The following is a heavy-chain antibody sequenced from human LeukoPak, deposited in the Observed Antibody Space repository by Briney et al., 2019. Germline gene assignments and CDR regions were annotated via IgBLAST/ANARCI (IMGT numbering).Heavy chain of an antibody. CDR3: AKEARGLTSGNDY. Sequence: QSGGSLRLSCAASGFTFSSYGMHWVRQAPGKGLEWVAVISYDGSNKYYADSVKGRFTISRDNSKNTLYLQMNSLRAEDTAVYYCAKEARGLTSGNDYWGQGTLVTVSS. J-gene: IGHJ4*02. CDR2: ISYDGSNK. CDR1: GFTFSSYG. V-gene: IGHV3-30*18. D-gene: IGHD1-14*01.